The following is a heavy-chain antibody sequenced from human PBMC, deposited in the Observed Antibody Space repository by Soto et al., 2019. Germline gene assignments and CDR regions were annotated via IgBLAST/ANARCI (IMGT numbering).Heavy chain of an antibody. V-gene: IGHV3-74*01. D-gene: IGHD1-26*01. CDR2: IHSDGSST. CDR1: GFTFSYYW. Sequence: EVQLVESGGGLVQPGESLRLSCAASGFTFSYYWMHWVRQAPGKGLVWVSRIHSDGSSTTYADSVKGRFTISRDNARNTVYLQMYSLRVVGTAVYYCARGDRGAVDIGGQGAVVTVSS. J-gene: IGHJ3*02. CDR3: ARGDRGAVDI.